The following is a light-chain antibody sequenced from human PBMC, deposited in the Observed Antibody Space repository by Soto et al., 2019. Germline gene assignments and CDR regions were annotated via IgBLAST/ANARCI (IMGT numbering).Light chain of an antibody. CDR3: SSFAGSPVV. CDR2: EVS. J-gene: IGLJ2*01. Sequence: QSVLTQPPSASGSLGQSVTIPCTGTSSDVGDYNYVSWYQQHPGKVPKLMIYEVSKRPSGVPDRFSGSKSGNTASLTVSGLQAADEADYYCSSFAGSPVVFGGGTKLTVL. V-gene: IGLV2-8*01. CDR1: SSDVGDYNY.